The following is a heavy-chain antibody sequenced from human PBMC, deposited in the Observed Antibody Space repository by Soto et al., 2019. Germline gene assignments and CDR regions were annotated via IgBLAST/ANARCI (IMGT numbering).Heavy chain of an antibody. CDR2: VSYDGSNK. J-gene: IGHJ3*02. CDR3: ASYHGSGGYGAFDI. Sequence: QVQLVESGGGVVQPGRSLRLSCAASGFTFSSYGMHWVRQAPGKGLEWGAVVSYDGSNKYYADSLKGRFTISRDKSNNTLYLKMNSLRAEDTAVYYCASYHGSGGYGAFDIWGQGTMVTVPS. D-gene: IGHD3-10*01. V-gene: IGHV3-30*03. CDR1: GFTFSSYG.